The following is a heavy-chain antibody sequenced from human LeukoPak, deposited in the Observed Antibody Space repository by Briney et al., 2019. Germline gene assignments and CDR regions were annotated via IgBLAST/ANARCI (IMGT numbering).Heavy chain of an antibody. CDR3: ARWYSSGWAFDY. CDR1: GGTISSYY. J-gene: IGHJ4*02. CDR2: IHYSGST. Sequence: SETLPLTCTVSGGTISSYYWNWIRQPPGKGLEWIGYIHYSGSTKYNPSLKSRVTISVDTSKNQFSLKLSSVTPADTAVYYCARWYSSGWAFDYWGQGTLVTVSS. V-gene: IGHV4-59*08. D-gene: IGHD6-19*01.